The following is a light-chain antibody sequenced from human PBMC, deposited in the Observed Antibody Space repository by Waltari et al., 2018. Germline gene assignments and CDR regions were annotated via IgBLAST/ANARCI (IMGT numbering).Light chain of an antibody. CDR2: KAS. J-gene: IGKJ2*01. Sequence: IQVTQSPSTLSASVGDRVNLTCRTSESVNRQLAWYQQKPGRAPNLLIYKASTLQTGVPSKFSGSGSGTEFSLTITDLQRDDFATYFCQHSDTYQYAFGPGTKLEIK. CDR1: ESVNRQ. CDR3: QHSDTYQYA. V-gene: IGKV1-5*03.